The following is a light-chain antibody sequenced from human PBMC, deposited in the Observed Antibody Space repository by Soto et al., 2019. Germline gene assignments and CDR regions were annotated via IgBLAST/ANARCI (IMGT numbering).Light chain of an antibody. V-gene: IGKV4-1*01. Sequence: DIVMTQSPDSLAVSLGERATINCKSSQSVLYSSNNKNYLAWYQQKPGQPPKLLIYWASTRESGVPDRFSGSGSGTDFTLTISSLQAEDVAVYYCQQYNKWPPETFGQGTKVEIK. J-gene: IGKJ1*01. CDR3: QQYNKWPPET. CDR1: QSVLYSSNNKNY. CDR2: WAS.